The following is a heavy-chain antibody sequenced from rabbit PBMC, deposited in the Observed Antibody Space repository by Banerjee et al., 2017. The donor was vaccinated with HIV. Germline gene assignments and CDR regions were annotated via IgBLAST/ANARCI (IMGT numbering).Heavy chain of an antibody. J-gene: IGHJ3*01. D-gene: IGHD4-2*01. V-gene: IGHV1S40*01. CDR2: IDTGSSGRT. Sequence: QSLEESGGDLVKPGASLTLTCKASGFSFSSGYDMCWVRQAPGKGLEWIACIDTGSSGRTYYASWAKGRLTISKTSWTTVTLQMTSLTAADTATYFCARDDAGVVGYDWDLWGQGTLVTVS. CDR3: ARDDAGVVGYDWDL. CDR1: GFSFSSGYD.